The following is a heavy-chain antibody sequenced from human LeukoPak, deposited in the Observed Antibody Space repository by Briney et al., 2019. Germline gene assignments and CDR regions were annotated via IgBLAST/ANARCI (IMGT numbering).Heavy chain of an antibody. CDR1: GGSISSSSYY. Sequence: SETLSLTCTVSGGSISSSSYYWGWIRQPPGKGLEWIGSIYYSGSTYYNPSLKSRVTISVDTSKNQFSLKLISVTAADTAVYYCARLRLTPRSFDLWGRGTLVTVSS. D-gene: IGHD3-16*01. J-gene: IGHJ2*01. CDR3: ARLRLTPRSFDL. V-gene: IGHV4-39*07. CDR2: IYYSGST.